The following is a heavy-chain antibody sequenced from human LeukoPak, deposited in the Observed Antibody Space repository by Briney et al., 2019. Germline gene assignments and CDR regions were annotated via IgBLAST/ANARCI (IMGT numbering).Heavy chain of an antibody. V-gene: IGHV4-30-4*01. Sequence: SETLSLTCTVSGGSISSYYWSWIRQPPGKGLEWIGYIYYSGSTYYNPSLKSRVTISVDTSKNQFSLKLSSVTAADTAVYYCARAEDAGYFDYWGQGTLVTVSS. CDR3: ARAEDAGYFDY. J-gene: IGHJ4*02. CDR2: IYYSGST. D-gene: IGHD3-10*01. CDR1: GGSISSYY.